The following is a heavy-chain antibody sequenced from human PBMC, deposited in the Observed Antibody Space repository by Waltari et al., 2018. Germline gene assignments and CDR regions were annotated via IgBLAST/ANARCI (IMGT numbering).Heavy chain of an antibody. CDR1: GFTFSSYE. CDR2: ISSSGSTI. V-gene: IGHV3-48*03. J-gene: IGHJ4*02. Sequence: EVQLVESGGGLVQPGGSLRLSCAASGFTFSSYEMNWVRQAPGKGLEWVSYISSSGSTIYYADSGKGRFTISRDNAKNSRYLQMNSLRAEDTAVYYCARAPPGDYDFDYWGQGTLVTVSS. CDR3: ARAPPGDYDFDY. D-gene: IGHD4-17*01.